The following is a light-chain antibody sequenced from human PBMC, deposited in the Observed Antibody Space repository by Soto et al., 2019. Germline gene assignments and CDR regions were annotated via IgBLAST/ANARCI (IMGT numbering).Light chain of an antibody. CDR1: QSLISSDGTPY. CDR2: KVS. Sequence: DVVMTQSPLSLPVTLGQPASISCRSSQSLISSDGTPYLNWFQQRPGQSPRRLIYKVSNRASGVPDRISGSGAGTDFTLKSSRVEAEDVGVYYCLQNTHWPRTFGQGTKVEIK. CDR3: LQNTHWPRT. J-gene: IGKJ1*01. V-gene: IGKV2-30*01.